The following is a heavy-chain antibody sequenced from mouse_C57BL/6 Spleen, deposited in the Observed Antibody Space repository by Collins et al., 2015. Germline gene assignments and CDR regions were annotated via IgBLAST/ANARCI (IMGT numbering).Heavy chain of an antibody. V-gene: IGHV1-80*01. CDR3: ARGAY. CDR2: IYPGDGDA. Sequence: ISCKASGYAFSNYWMNWVKERPGKGLEWIGQIYPGDGDANYNGKFKGKASLTSDKSSSTAYMQLSSLTSEDSAVYFCARGAYWGQGTLVTVST. CDR1: GYAFSNYW. J-gene: IGHJ3*01.